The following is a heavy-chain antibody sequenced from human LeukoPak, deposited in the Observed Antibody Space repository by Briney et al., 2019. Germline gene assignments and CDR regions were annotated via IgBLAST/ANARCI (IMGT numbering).Heavy chain of an antibody. D-gene: IGHD3-10*01. CDR3: AREYGSGSYASFDY. J-gene: IGHJ4*02. V-gene: IGHV3-30-3*01. CDR2: ISYDGSNK. CDR1: GFTFSSYA. Sequence: GGSLRLSCAASGFTFSSYAMHWVRQAPGKGLEWVAVISYDGSNKYYADSVKGRFTISRDNSKNTLYLQMNSLRAEDTAVYYCAREYGSGSYASFDYWGQGTLVTVSS.